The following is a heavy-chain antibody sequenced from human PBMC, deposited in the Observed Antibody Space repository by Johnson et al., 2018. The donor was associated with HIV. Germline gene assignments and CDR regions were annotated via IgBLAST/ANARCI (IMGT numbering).Heavy chain of an antibody. CDR1: GFPFSYAW. CDR3: AGEGSCYSCGAFDI. V-gene: IGHV3-30*03. Sequence: QVQLVESGGGLVKPGGSLRLSCEASGFPFSYAWMNWVRQAPGTGLEWVAVISYDGSNKYYADSVKGRFTISRDNSKNKLYLQMNSLRAEDTAVYYCAGEGSCYSCGAFDIWGQGTMVTVSS. D-gene: IGHD2-15*01. CDR2: ISYDGSNK. J-gene: IGHJ3*02.